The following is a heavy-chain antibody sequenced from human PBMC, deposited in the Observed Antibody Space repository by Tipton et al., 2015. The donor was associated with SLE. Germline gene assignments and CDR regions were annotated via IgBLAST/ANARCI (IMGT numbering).Heavy chain of an antibody. CDR1: GGSMRSYF. CDR2: INNTGTT. V-gene: IGHV4-59*01. D-gene: IGHD3-16*01. Sequence: TLSLTCNVSGGSMRSYFWSWFRQPPGKRLEWIGYINNTGTTDYNPSLKGRVTISVDTPKKQFPLTLSSVTAADTAVYFCARGPRAPLYYYYYYGLDVWGQGTTVTVSS. J-gene: IGHJ6*02. CDR3: ARGPRAPLYYYYYYGLDV.